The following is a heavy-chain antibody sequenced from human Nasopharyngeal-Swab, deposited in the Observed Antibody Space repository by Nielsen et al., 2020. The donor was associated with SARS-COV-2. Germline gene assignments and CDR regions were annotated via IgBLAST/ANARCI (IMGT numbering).Heavy chain of an antibody. D-gene: IGHD6-13*01. CDR1: GYTFTGYY. CDR2: INPNSGGT. CDR3: ARGAAAAGVYYYYYGMDV. J-gene: IGHJ6*02. V-gene: IGHV1-2*04. Sequence: ASVKVSCKASGYTFTGYYMHWVRQAPGQGLEWMGWINPNSGGTNYAQKFQGWVTMTRDTSISTAYMELSRLRSDDTAVYYCARGAAAAGVYYYYYGMDVWGQGTTVTVSS.